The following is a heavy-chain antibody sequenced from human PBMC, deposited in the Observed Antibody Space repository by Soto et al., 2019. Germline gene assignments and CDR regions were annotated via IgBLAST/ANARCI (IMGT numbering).Heavy chain of an antibody. J-gene: IGHJ3*02. D-gene: IGHD3-9*01. CDR3: VNSHRPFDWPHAFDI. CDR1: GFTFSSYA. Sequence: GGSLRLACSAAGFTFSSYAMHWVRQAPGKGLEYVAAISSNGGSTYYADSVKGRFTICIDNSKNTLYLQMSSQIAEDTSVYYCVNSHRPFDWPHAFDIWGQGTMVTVSS. CDR2: ISSNGGST. V-gene: IGHV3-64D*06.